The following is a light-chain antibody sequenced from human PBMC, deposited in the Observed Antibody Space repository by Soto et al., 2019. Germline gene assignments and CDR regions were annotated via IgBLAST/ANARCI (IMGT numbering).Light chain of an antibody. V-gene: IGLV2-14*03. J-gene: IGLJ1*01. CDR2: DVS. CDR1: SSDVGAYTY. Sequence: QSALTQPASVSGSPGQSITISCTGTSSDVGAYTYVSWYQQHPGKVPKLMIYDVSDRPSGVSNRFSGSKSGNTASLTISGLQAEDEADYYCSSFTRSNSDVFGTGTKVTVL. CDR3: SSFTRSNSDV.